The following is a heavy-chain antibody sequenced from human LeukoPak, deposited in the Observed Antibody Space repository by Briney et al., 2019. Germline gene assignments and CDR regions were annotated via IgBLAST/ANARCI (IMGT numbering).Heavy chain of an antibody. V-gene: IGHV3-48*01. CDR2: ISSTSSTI. CDR3: ARSPTFRGWFDP. Sequence: GGSLRLSCAASGITFTTYDMNWVRQAPGKALEWVSYISSTSSTIYYADSVKGRFTISRDNAKNSLYLQVNSLRAEDTAVYYCARSPTFRGWFDPWGQGTLVTVSS. D-gene: IGHD2/OR15-2a*01. J-gene: IGHJ5*02. CDR1: GITFTTYD.